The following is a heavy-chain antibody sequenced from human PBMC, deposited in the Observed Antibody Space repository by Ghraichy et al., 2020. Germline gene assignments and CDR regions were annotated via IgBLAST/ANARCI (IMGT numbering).Heavy chain of an antibody. CDR3: ARWGLTGYYGGFDY. CDR1: GGSISSYY. Sequence: ESLNISCTVSGGSISSYYWSWIRQPPGKGLEWIGYIYYSGSTNYNPSLKSRVTISVDTSKNQFSLKLSSVTAADTAVYYCARWGLTGYYGGFDYWGQGTLVTVSS. D-gene: IGHD3-9*01. CDR2: IYYSGST. J-gene: IGHJ4*02. V-gene: IGHV4-59*01.